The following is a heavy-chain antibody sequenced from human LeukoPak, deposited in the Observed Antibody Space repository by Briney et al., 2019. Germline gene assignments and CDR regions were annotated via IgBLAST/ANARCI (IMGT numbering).Heavy chain of an antibody. V-gene: IGHV5-51*01. CDR3: ATTDISMATDFDH. D-gene: IGHD5-12*01. J-gene: IGHJ4*02. CDR2: IYPGDSDT. CDR1: GYSFTSHW. Sequence: GESLKISCKGSGYSFTSHWIGWVRQMPGKGLEWMGIIYPGDSDTRYSPSFQGQVTISADKSISTAYLQWSSLKASDTAMYYCATTDISMATDFDHWGQGSLVTVSS.